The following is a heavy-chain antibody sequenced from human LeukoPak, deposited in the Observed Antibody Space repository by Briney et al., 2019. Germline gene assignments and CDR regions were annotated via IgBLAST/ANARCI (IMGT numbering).Heavy chain of an antibody. CDR1: GGSFSGYY. CDR2: INHSGST. CDR3: ARDYSGSYYGPFYYYYYYMDV. D-gene: IGHD1-26*01. Sequence: SETLSLTCAVYGGSFSGYYWSWIRQPPGKGLEWIGEINHSGSTNYNPSLKSRVTISVDTSKNQFSLKLSSVTAADTAVYYCARDYSGSYYGPFYYYYYYMDVWGKGTTVTISS. V-gene: IGHV4-34*01. J-gene: IGHJ6*03.